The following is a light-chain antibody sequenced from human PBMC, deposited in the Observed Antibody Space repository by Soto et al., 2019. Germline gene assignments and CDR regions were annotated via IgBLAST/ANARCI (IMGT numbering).Light chain of an antibody. CDR3: QQRSNWPIT. Sequence: EIVMTQSPATLSWSPGERATLSCGASQSVSSYLAWYQQKNGQAPRLLIYGASTRATGIPARFSGSGYGTEFNLTISSLEPEDFAVYYCQQRSNWPITFGQGTRLEIK. V-gene: IGKV3-11*01. J-gene: IGKJ5*01. CDR2: GAS. CDR1: QSVSSY.